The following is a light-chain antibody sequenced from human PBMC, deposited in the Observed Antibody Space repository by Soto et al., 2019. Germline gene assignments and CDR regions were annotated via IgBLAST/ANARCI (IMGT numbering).Light chain of an antibody. CDR1: SSDVGGYNY. Sequence: QSALTQPASVSGSPGQSITISCTGTSSDVGGYNYVSWYQQHPGKAPKLMIYDVSHRPSGVSNRFSGSKSVNTASLTISGLQAEDESDYYCSSYTSSSTLVFGGGNKLTVL. J-gene: IGLJ3*02. CDR2: DVS. CDR3: SSYTSSSTLV. V-gene: IGLV2-14*01.